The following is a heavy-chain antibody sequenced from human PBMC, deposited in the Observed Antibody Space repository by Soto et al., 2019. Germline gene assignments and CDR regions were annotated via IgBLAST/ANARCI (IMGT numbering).Heavy chain of an antibody. J-gene: IGHJ4*02. CDR1: GFTFTNYW. D-gene: IGHD6-13*01. Sequence: EVQLVESGGGLVQPGGSLRLSCAASGFTFTNYWMTWVRQAPGKGLEWVANIKQDGSEKYYVDSVKGRFTISRDNAKNSLYLQVNSLRAEDTAVYYCARVRWTTSSWYYLDSWGQGTLVTVSS. CDR2: IKQDGSEK. V-gene: IGHV3-7*01. CDR3: ARVRWTTSSWYYLDS.